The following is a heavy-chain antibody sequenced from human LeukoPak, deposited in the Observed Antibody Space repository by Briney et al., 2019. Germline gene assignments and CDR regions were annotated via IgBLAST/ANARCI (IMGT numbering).Heavy chain of an antibody. CDR2: INGDGSMP. Sequence: GGSLRLSCAASGFTFSNYWMHWVRQAPGKGLVWVSCINGDGSMPTYADSVKGRFTISRDNAKNTLSLHMNSLRAGDTGVYYCARDGGNYSPQDYWGQGTLVTVSS. CDR3: ARDGGNYSPQDY. V-gene: IGHV3-74*01. CDR1: GFTFSNYW. J-gene: IGHJ4*02. D-gene: IGHD1-26*01.